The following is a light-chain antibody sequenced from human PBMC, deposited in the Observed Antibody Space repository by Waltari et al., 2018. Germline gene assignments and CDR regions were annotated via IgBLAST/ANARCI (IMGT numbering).Light chain of an antibody. Sequence: QSAPTQPPSVSGSPGQSVTISCTGTSSDVGVYNYVSWYQQHPGKAPKLMIYGVSNRPSWVSDRFSGSKSVNTASLTISGLQAEDEADYYCCSYTTSSTWVFGGGTRLTVL. CDR3: CSYTTSSTWV. CDR1: SSDVGVYNY. CDR2: GVS. V-gene: IGLV2-14*01. J-gene: IGLJ2*01.